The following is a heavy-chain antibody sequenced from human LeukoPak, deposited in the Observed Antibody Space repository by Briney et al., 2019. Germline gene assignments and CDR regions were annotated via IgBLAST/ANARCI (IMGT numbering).Heavy chain of an antibody. Sequence: GGSLRLSCAASGFTFSSYAMHWVRQAPGKGLEWVAVISYDGSNKYYADSVKGRFTISRDNSKNTLYLQMNSLRAEDTAVYYCARETVVAGEGGLDYWGQGTLVTVSS. CDR3: ARETVVAGEGGLDY. V-gene: IGHV3-30-3*01. D-gene: IGHD6-19*01. J-gene: IGHJ4*02. CDR2: ISYDGSNK. CDR1: GFTFSSYA.